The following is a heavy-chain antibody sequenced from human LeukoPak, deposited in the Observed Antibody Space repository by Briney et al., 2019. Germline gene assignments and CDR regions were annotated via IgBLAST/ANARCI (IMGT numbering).Heavy chain of an antibody. V-gene: IGHV4-59*01. D-gene: IGHD2-8*01. J-gene: IGHJ5*02. CDR1: GGSISSYY. Sequence: SETLSLTCTVSGGSISSYYWSWIRQPPGKGLEWIGYIYYSGSTNYNPSLKSRVTISVDTSKNQFSLKLSSVTAADTAVYYCARGLLKRVRQVYASAGGSWFDPWGQGTLVTVSS. CDR2: IYYSGST. CDR3: ARGLLKRVRQVYASAGGSWFDP.